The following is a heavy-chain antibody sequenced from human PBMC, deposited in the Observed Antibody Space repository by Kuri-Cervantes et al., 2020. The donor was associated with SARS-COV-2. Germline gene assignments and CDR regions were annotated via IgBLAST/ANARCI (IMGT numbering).Heavy chain of an antibody. J-gene: IGHJ4*02. Sequence: GESLKISCAASGFTFSSYAMSWVRQAPGKGLEWVSAISGSGGSTYYADSVKGRFTISRDNSKNTLYLQMNSLRAEATAVYYCARVPIAAPDYWGQGTLVTVSS. CDR2: ISGSGGST. CDR3: ARVPIAAPDY. CDR1: GFTFSSYA. V-gene: IGHV3-23*01. D-gene: IGHD6-6*01.